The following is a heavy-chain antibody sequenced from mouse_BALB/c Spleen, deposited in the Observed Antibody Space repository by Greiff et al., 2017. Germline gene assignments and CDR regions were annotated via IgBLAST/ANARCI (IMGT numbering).Heavy chain of an antibody. D-gene: IGHD2-10*02. Sequence: EVQGVESGGGLVKPGGSLKLSCAASGFTFSDYYMYWVRQTPEKRLEWVATISDGGSYTYYPDSVKGRFTISRDNAKNNLYLQMSSLKSEDTAMYYCARDKGYGNSWFAYWGQGTLVTVSA. J-gene: IGHJ3*01. V-gene: IGHV5-4*02. CDR2: ISDGGSYT. CDR1: GFTFSDYY. CDR3: ARDKGYGNSWFAY.